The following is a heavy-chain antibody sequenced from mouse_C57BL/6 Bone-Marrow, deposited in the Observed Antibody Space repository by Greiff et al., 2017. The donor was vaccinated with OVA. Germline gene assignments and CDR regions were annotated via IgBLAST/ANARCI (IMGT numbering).Heavy chain of an antibody. D-gene: IGHD1-1*01. CDR2: IHPSTGGT. J-gene: IGHJ3*01. CDR3: ARVTTVGFAY. Sequence: VQLQQSGPELVKPGASVKISCKASGYSFTGYYMNWVKQSPEQSLEWIGEIHPSTGGTTYNQKFKAKATLTVAKSSSTAYMQLKSLASEDSAVYCCARVTTVGFAYWGQGTLVTVSA. CDR1: GYSFTGYY. V-gene: IGHV1-42*01.